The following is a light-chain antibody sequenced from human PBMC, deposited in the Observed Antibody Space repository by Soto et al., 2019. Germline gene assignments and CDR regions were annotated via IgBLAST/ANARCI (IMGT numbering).Light chain of an antibody. Sequence: EIVLTQSPGTLSLSPGERATLSCRASQSISDIYLAWYQQKPGQAPRLLIYAASRRAAGIPDRFSGSGSGTDFALTISRLEPEDFAMYYCQQYVTSPWTFGRGTKVEIK. CDR3: QQYVTSPWT. J-gene: IGKJ1*01. V-gene: IGKV3-20*01. CDR2: AAS. CDR1: QSISDIY.